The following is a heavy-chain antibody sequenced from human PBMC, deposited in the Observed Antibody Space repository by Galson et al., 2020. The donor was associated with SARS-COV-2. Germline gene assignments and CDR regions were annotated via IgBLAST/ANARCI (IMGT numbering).Heavy chain of an antibody. Sequence: SETLSLTCAVSGDSISSGSFYWSWIRQPAGKGLEWIGRIHTSGNSNYNPSLKSRVNISLDKSKNQFSLKLSSVTAADTAVYYCARGVVAGTGDWGQGTLVTVSS. V-gene: IGHV4-61*02. CDR1: GDSISSGSFY. CDR2: IHTSGNS. J-gene: IGHJ4*02. CDR3: ARGVVAGTGD. D-gene: IGHD6-19*01.